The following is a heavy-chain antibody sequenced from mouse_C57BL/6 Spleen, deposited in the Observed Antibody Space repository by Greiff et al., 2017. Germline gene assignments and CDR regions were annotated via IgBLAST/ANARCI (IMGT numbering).Heavy chain of an antibody. CDR1: GYTFTSYW. Sequence: VQLQQSGTELVKPGASVKLSCKASGYTFTSYWMHWVKQRPGQGLEWIGNINPSNGGTNYNEKFESKATLTVDKSSSTAYMQLSSLTSEDSAVYYCARYRTLGYIDVWGTGTTVTVSS. J-gene: IGHJ1*03. CDR3: ARYRTLGYIDV. V-gene: IGHV1-53*01. CDR2: INPSNGGT.